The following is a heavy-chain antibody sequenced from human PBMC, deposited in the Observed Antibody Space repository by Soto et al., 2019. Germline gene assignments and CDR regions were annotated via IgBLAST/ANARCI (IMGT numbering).Heavy chain of an antibody. J-gene: IGHJ5*02. D-gene: IGHD3-10*01. V-gene: IGHV3-74*01. CDR1: GFTFSTYW. CDR3: ARGGLRSYWFDP. CDR2: IIGDGSTT. Sequence: EVQLVESGGGLVQPGGSLRLSCAASGFTFSTYWMHWVRQAPGKGLVLVSRIIGDGSTTNYADSVKGRFTISRDNAKNMLYLQVSGLRAEDTAVYYCARGGLRSYWFDPWGQGTLVTVSS.